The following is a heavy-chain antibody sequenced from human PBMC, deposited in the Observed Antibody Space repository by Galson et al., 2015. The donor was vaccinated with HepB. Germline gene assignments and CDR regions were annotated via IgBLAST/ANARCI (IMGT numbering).Heavy chain of an antibody. CDR2: INPSGGST. CDR1: GSTFTSYY. Sequence: SVKVSCKASGSTFTSYYMHWVRQAPGQGLEWMGIINPSGGSTSYAQKFQGRVTMTRDTSTSTVYMELSSLRSEDTAVYNCARDRYSSSPDYYYGMDVWGQGTTVTVSS. CDR3: ARDRYSSSPDYYYGMDV. V-gene: IGHV1-46*03. D-gene: IGHD6-6*01. J-gene: IGHJ6*02.